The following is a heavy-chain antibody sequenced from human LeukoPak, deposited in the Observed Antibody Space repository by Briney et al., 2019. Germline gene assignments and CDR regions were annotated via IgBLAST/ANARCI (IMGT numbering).Heavy chain of an antibody. CDR1: GFTFSTYS. J-gene: IGHJ4*02. D-gene: IGHD3-22*01. CDR3: ARDLHFRVYDSSIYYPY. CDR2: ISRSSDYI. Sequence: GGSLRLSCAASGFTFSTYSMNWVRQAPGKGLEWVSYISRSSDYIYYADSVRGRFTVSRDNSNNLLYLQMNSLRAEDTAVYYCARDLHFRVYDSSIYYPYWGQGTLVTVSS. V-gene: IGHV3-21*06.